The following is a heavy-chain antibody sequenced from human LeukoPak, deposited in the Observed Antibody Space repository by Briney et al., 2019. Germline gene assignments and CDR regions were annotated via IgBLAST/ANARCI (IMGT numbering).Heavy chain of an antibody. Sequence: SQTLSLTCAISGDSVSINSAAWDWITQSPSRGLEWVGRTYYRSKWYNDYAVSVKSRRTINPDRYKNQFSLQLNSVPPEDTAVYYCARADYYDSSGYYFDYWGQGTLVTVSS. CDR1: GDSVSINSAA. J-gene: IGHJ4*02. V-gene: IGHV6-1*01. CDR2: TYYRSKWYN. D-gene: IGHD3-22*01. CDR3: ARADYYDSSGYYFDY.